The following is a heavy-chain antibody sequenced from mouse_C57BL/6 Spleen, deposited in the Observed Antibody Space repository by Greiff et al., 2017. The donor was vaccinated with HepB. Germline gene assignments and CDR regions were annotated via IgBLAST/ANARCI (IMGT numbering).Heavy chain of an antibody. V-gene: IGHV1-61*01. Sequence: QVQLQQPGAELVRPGSSVKLSCKASGYTFTSYWMDWVKQRPGQGLEWIGNIYPSDSETHYNQKFKDKATLTVDKSSSTAYMQLSSLTSEDSAVYYCARKDRSKAMDYWGQGTSVTVSS. CDR2: IYPSDSET. CDR3: ARKDRSKAMDY. D-gene: IGHD1-1*01. J-gene: IGHJ4*01. CDR1: GYTFTSYW.